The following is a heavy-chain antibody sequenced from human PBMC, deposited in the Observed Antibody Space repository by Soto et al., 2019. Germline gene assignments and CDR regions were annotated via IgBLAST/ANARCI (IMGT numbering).Heavy chain of an antibody. CDR1: GFTFSSYA. D-gene: IGHD6-19*01. Sequence: GGSLRLSCAASGFTFSSYAMHWVRQAPGKGLEWVAVISYDGSNKYYADSVKGRFTISRDNSKNTLYLQMNSLRAEDTAVYYCARDLESGWPRDYWGQGTLVTVSS. CDR3: ARDLESGWPRDY. CDR2: ISYDGSNK. J-gene: IGHJ4*02. V-gene: IGHV3-30-3*01.